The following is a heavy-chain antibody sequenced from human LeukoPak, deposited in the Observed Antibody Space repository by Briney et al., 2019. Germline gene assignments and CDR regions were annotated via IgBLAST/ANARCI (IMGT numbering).Heavy chain of an antibody. Sequence: GGSLRLSCAASGFTFSSYSMNWVRQAPGKGLEWVSSISSSSSYIYYADSVKGRFTISRDNAKNSLYLQMNSLRAEDTALYYCAKVGIAYCGGDCYNWFDPWGQGTLVTVSS. CDR1: GFTFSSYS. D-gene: IGHD2-21*02. J-gene: IGHJ5*02. CDR2: ISSSSSYI. V-gene: IGHV3-21*04. CDR3: AKVGIAYCGGDCYNWFDP.